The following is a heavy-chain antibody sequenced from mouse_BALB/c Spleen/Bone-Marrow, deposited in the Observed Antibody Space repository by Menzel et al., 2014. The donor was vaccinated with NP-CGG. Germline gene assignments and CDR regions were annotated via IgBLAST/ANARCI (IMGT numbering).Heavy chain of an antibody. CDR2: INSNGGST. Sequence: EVMLVESGGGLVQPGGSLKLSCAASGFTFSSYGMSWVRQTPDKRLELVATINSNGGSTYYPDSVKGRFTISRDNAKNTLYLQMSSLKSEDTAMYYCARSQAYYGNYFDYGGQGTTLTVSS. CDR1: GFTFSSYG. CDR3: ARSQAYYGNYFDY. D-gene: IGHD2-10*01. J-gene: IGHJ2*01. V-gene: IGHV5-6-3*01.